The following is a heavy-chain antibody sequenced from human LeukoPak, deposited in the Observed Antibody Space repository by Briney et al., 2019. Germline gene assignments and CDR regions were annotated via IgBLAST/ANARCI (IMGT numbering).Heavy chain of an antibody. CDR3: AREYYYGSGSYYRDAFDI. J-gene: IGHJ3*02. CDR2: INPSGGST. Sequence: ASVKVSCKVSGYTFTSYYMHWVRQAPGQGLEWMGIINPSGGSTSYAQKFQGRVTMTRDTSTSTVYMELSSLRSEDTAVYYCAREYYYGSGSYYRDAFDIWGQGTMVTVSS. V-gene: IGHV1-46*01. CDR1: GYTFTSYY. D-gene: IGHD3-10*01.